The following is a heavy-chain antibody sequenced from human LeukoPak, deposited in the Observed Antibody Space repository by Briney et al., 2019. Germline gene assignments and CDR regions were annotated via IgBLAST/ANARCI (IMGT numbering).Heavy chain of an antibody. CDR3: ARGESSGWDRQDFFDY. CDR1: GFTFNSYE. J-gene: IGHJ4*02. V-gene: IGHV3-48*03. CDR2: ISSTSSTI. D-gene: IGHD6-19*01. Sequence: GGSLRLSCGASGFTFNSYEMNWVRQAPGKGLEWVSYISSTSSTIYYADSVRGRFTISRDKAKNSLHLQMNSLRAEDTGVYYCARGESSGWDRQDFFDYWGQGTLVTVSS.